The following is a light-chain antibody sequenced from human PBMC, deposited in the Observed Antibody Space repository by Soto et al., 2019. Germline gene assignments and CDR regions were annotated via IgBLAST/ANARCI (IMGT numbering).Light chain of an antibody. CDR3: CSYARSSTVV. Sequence: QSALTQPASVSGSPGQSITISCSGTSNDVGSFNLVSWYQQHPGKVPKLMIYEATKRPSGVSNRFSGYKSGNTASMTISGLQAEDEADYYCCSYARSSTVVFGGGPKLTVL. J-gene: IGLJ2*01. CDR2: EAT. CDR1: SNDVGSFNL. V-gene: IGLV2-23*01.